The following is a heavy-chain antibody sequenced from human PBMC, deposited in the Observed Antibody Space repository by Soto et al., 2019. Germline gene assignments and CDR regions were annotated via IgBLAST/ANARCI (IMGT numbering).Heavy chain of an antibody. J-gene: IGHJ4*02. CDR3: ARGRLDPAVNFDY. V-gene: IGHV4-30-2*01. CDR1: GGSISSGGYS. Sequence: PSETLSLTCAVSGGSISSGGYSWSWIRQPPGKGLEWIGYIYHSGSTYYNPSLKSRVTISVDRSKNQFSLKVNSVTAADTAVYYCARGRLDPAVNFDYWGLGTLVTVSS. D-gene: IGHD2-2*01. CDR2: IYHSGST.